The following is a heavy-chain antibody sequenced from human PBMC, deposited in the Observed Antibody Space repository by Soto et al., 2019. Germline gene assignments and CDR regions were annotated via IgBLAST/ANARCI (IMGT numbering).Heavy chain of an antibody. Sequence: GASVQVSCKASGYTLTSYGISWVRQAPGQGLEWMGWISAYNGNTNYAQKLQGRVTMTTDTSTSTAYMELRSLVSDDTAVYYCARVGLGLAAAGISPWFDPWGQGTLVTVSS. CDR1: GYTLTSYG. V-gene: IGHV1-18*01. CDR2: ISAYNGNT. D-gene: IGHD6-13*01. CDR3: ARVGLGLAAAGISPWFDP. J-gene: IGHJ5*02.